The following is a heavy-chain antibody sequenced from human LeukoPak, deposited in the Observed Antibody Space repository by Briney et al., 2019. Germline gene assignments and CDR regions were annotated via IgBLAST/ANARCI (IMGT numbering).Heavy chain of an antibody. D-gene: IGHD3-3*01. CDR2: ISSSSSYI. Sequence: PGGSLRLSCAASGFTFSSYSMNWVRQAPGKGLEWVSSISSSSSYIYYADSVKGRFTISRDNAKNSLYLQMNSLRAEDTAVYYCARTPRITIFGVVDAFVIWGQGTMVTVSS. V-gene: IGHV3-21*01. CDR1: GFTFSSYS. J-gene: IGHJ3*02. CDR3: ARTPRITIFGVVDAFVI.